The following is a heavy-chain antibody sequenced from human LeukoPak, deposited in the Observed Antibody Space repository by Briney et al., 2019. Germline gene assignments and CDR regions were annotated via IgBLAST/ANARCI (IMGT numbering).Heavy chain of an antibody. D-gene: IGHD4-17*01. J-gene: IGHJ4*02. CDR1: GFTFSSYS. V-gene: IGHV3-21*01. Sequence: GGSLRLSCAASGFTFSSYSMNWVRQAPGKGLEWVSSISSSSSYIYYADSVKGRLTISRGNAKNSLYLQMNSLRAEDTAVYYCARGALYGDYNDYWGQGTLVTVSS. CDR2: ISSSSSYI. CDR3: ARGALYGDYNDY.